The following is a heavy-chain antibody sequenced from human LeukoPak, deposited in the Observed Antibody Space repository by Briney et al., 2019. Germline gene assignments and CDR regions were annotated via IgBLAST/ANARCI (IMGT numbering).Heavy chain of an antibody. Sequence: PSETLSLTCSVSGGSVSSGDYYWNWIRQPPGKGLEWVGYIYYSGSTNYNPSLKSRLSISVDRSKNQFSLKLKSVTAADTAVYYCARDSSALDYWGQGTLVTVSS. CDR3: ARDSSALDY. V-gene: IGHV4-61*08. CDR2: IYYSGST. J-gene: IGHJ4*02. CDR1: GGSVSSGDYY.